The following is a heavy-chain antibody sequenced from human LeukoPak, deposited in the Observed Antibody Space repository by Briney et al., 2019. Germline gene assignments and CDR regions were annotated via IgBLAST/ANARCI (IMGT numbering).Heavy chain of an antibody. CDR1: GYTLTELS. CDR2: FDPEDGET. V-gene: IGHV1-24*01. J-gene: IGHJ4*02. CDR3: ARAPSGALDY. Sequence: AASVKVSCTVSGYTLTELSMHWVRQAPGKGLEWMGGFDPEDGETVYAQKFQGRVTMTEDTSTDTAYMELSSLRSEDMAVYYCARAPSGALDYWGQGTLVTVSS. D-gene: IGHD1-26*01.